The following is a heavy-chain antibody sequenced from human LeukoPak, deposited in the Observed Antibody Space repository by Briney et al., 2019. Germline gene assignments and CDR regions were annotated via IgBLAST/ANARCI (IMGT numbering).Heavy chain of an antibody. CDR1: GFTFSRYS. CDR3: ANDKGGYYAWAIDI. V-gene: IGHV3-23*01. D-gene: IGHD2/OR15-2a*01. Sequence: GGSLRLSCAASGFTFSRYSMNWVRQAPGKGLEWVSAISGSGGSTYYADSVKGRFTISRDNSKNTLYLQMNSLRAEDTAVYYCANDKGGYYAWAIDIWGQGTMVTVSS. J-gene: IGHJ3*02. CDR2: ISGSGGST.